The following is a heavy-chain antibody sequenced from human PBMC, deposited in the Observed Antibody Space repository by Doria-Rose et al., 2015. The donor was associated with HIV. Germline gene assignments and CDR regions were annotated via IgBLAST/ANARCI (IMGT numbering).Heavy chain of an antibody. CDR3: ARIKSSRWYHKYYFDF. V-gene: IGHV2-26*01. Sequence: QITLKESGPVLVKPTETLTLTCTVSGVSLSSPGMGVSWIRQPPGKALEWLANIFSDDERYYTTYLKSRLTISRGTSKSQVVLTMTDMDPVDTATYYCARIKSSRWYHKYYFDFWGQGTLVIVSA. D-gene: IGHD6-13*01. CDR1: GVSLSSPGMG. J-gene: IGHJ4*02. CDR2: IFSDDER.